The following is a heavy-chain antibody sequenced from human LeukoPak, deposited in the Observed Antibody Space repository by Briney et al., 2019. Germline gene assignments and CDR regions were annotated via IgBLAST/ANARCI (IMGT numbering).Heavy chain of an antibody. J-gene: IGHJ4*02. V-gene: IGHV4-34*01. Sequence: SETLSLTCAVYGGSFSGYYWSWIRRPPGKGLEWIGEINHSGSTNYNPSLKSRVTISVDTSKNQFSLKLSSVTAADTAVYYCARGTTMVRGAARADYWGQGTLVTVSS. CDR1: GGSFSGYY. CDR3: ARGTTMVRGAARADY. CDR2: INHSGST. D-gene: IGHD3-10*01.